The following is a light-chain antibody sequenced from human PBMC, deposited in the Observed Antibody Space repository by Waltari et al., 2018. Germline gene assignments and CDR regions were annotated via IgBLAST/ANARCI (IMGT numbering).Light chain of an antibody. CDR1: SSDVGGYMY. CDR3: CSYADGNTYL. J-gene: IGLJ1*01. V-gene: IGLV2-11*01. CDR2: DLT. Sequence: QSALTQPRSVSGSPGQSVTISCTGTSSDVGGYMYVSWYQQRPGQAPKLLIYDLTYRPSGVPDRFSGSKSGNTASRTISGLQAEDEADYYCCSYADGNTYLFGTGTFVTVL.